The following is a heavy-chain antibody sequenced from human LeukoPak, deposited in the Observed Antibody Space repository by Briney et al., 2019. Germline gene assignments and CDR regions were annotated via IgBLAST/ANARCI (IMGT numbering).Heavy chain of an antibody. J-gene: IGHJ5*02. V-gene: IGHV3-9*01. CDR2: INWNSDSI. CDR3: AKNMGSGDLHGHNWFDP. Sequence: GGSLRLSCAASGFSFDDDYATHWVRQVPGGGLEWVSGINWNSDSIHYADSVKGRFTISRDNANNSLFSHMNRLRPEDTALYYCAKNMGSGDLHGHNWFDPWGQGTLVTVSS. CDR1: GFSFDDDYA. D-gene: IGHD3-10*01.